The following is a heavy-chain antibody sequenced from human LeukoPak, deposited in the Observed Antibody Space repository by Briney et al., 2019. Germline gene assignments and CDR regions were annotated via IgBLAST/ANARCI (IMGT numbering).Heavy chain of an antibody. Sequence: PSETLSLTCTVSGGSISSSSFYWGWIRQPPGKGLEWIGSIYYSGSTYYNPSLKSRVTISADTSKNQFSLKLSSVTAADTAVYYCARGWGDGYNYHYFDYWGQGTLVTVSS. CDR3: ARGWGDGYNYHYFDY. J-gene: IGHJ4*02. V-gene: IGHV4-39*01. CDR2: IYYSGST. D-gene: IGHD5-24*01. CDR1: GGSISSSSFY.